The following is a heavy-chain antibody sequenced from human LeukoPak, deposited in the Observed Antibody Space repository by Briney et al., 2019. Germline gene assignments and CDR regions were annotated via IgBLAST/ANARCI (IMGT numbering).Heavy chain of an antibody. V-gene: IGHV4-59*08. CDR1: GGSISSYY. J-gene: IGHJ4*02. CDR2: VYYTGST. Sequence: SETLSLTCTVSGGSISSYYWGWIRQPPGKGLEWIGYVYYTGSTNYNPSLKSRVTTSVDTSKNQFSLKLSSVTAGDTAVYFCAGSSSWLSLGYWGQGTLVTVSS. D-gene: IGHD6-13*01. CDR3: AGSSSWLSLGY.